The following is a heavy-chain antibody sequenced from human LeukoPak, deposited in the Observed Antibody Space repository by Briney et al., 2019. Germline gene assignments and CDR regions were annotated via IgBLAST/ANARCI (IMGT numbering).Heavy chain of an antibody. CDR1: GGSFSGYY. CDR3: ARGGIVGATLGVCDY. J-gene: IGHJ4*02. CDR2: INHSGST. D-gene: IGHD1-26*01. V-gene: IGHV4-34*01. Sequence: SETLSLTCAVSGGSFSGYYWSWIRQPPGKGLEWIGEINHSGSTNYNPSLKSRVTISVDTSKNQFSLKLSSVTAADTAVYYCARGGIVGATLGVCDYWGQGTLVTVSS.